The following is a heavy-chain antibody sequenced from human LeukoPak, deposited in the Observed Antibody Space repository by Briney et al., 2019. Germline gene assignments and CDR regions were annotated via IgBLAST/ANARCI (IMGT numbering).Heavy chain of an antibody. CDR2: ISNSANSI. D-gene: IGHD3-10*02. J-gene: IGHJ6*04. Sequence: GGSLRLSCAASGFTFNSYEMNWVRQAPGKGLEWISYISNSANSIYYADSVKGRFTISRDNAKNSLYLQMNSLRAEDTAVYCCAELGITMIGGVWGKGTTVTISS. CDR1: GFTFNSYE. V-gene: IGHV3-48*03. CDR3: AELGITMIGGV.